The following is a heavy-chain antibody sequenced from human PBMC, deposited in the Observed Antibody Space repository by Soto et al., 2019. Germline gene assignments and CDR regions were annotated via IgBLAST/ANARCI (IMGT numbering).Heavy chain of an antibody. Sequence: QVQLVESGGGVVQPGRSLRLSCAASGFTFSACGMHWVRQAPGKGLEWLAVVSSDGGNYYYADSVKGRFTISRANSKNTLYLQKNSLRAEDTAVYYCAKEVWPATTAITNWHFYLGCRGTLVPVSS. CDR2: VSSDGGNY. D-gene: IGHD2-21*02. J-gene: IGHJ2*01. CDR1: GFTFSACG. V-gene: IGHV3-30*18. CDR3: AKEVWPATTAITNWHFYL.